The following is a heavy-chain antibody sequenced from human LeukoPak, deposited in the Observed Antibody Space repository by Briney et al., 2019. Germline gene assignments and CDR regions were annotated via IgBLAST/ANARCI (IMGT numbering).Heavy chain of an antibody. Sequence: GGSLRLSCAASGFTFSNYNLNWVRQAPGKGLEWVSSISSSSSYIYYADSVKGRFTISRDNAKNSLYLQLNSLRAEDTAVYYCAELGITMIGGVWGKGTTVTISS. D-gene: IGHD3-10*02. J-gene: IGHJ6*04. CDR2: ISSSSSYI. CDR1: GFTFSNYN. CDR3: AELGITMIGGV. V-gene: IGHV3-21*01.